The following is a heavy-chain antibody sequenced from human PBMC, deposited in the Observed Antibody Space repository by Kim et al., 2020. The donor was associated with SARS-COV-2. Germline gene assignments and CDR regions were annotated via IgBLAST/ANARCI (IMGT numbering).Heavy chain of an antibody. J-gene: IGHJ4*02. D-gene: IGHD1-7*01. CDR3: ARRPRNWNYDY. V-gene: IGHV1-18*01. Sequence: NYAQKLQGRVPMTTDPATSTAYMELRRLRSADTAVYYCARRPRNWNYDYWGQGTLVTVSS.